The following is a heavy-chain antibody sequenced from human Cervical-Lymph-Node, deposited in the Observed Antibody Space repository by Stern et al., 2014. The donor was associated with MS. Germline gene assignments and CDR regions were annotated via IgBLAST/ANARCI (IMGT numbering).Heavy chain of an antibody. J-gene: IGHJ4*02. CDR3: AKAKAPIVVVPAAPGDY. CDR1: GFTFSSYG. V-gene: IGHV3-30*18. D-gene: IGHD2-2*01. Sequence: QVQLVESEGGVVQPGRSLRLSCAASGFTFSSYGMHWVRQAPGKGLEWVAVISYDGSNKYYADSVKGRFTISRDNSKNTLYLQMNSLRAEDTAVYYCAKAKAPIVVVPAAPGDYWGQGTLVTVSS. CDR2: ISYDGSNK.